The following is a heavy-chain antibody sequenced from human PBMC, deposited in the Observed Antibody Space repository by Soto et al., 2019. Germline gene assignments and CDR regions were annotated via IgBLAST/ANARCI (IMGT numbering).Heavy chain of an antibody. J-gene: IGHJ4*02. CDR2: IYYSDSA. D-gene: IGHD2-15*01. Sequence: SETLSLTCTVSGDSISSSNYFWGWIRRPPGKGLEWIGSIYYSDSANYNPSLKSRVTISLDTSKNQFSLRLSSVTAADTAVYYCARASREMGTGYYLDYWGQGALVTVSS. CDR1: GDSISSSNYF. V-gene: IGHV4-61*05. CDR3: ARASREMGTGYYLDY.